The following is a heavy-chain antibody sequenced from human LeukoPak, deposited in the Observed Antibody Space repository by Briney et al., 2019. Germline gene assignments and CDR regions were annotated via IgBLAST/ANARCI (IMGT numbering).Heavy chain of an antibody. Sequence: PGGSLRLSCVASGFTFSSDAMHWVRQTPGKGLEWVAVISYDGNEKYQVDSVKGRFTISRDNSKNTLYLQMNSLRVEDTAVYCCARGDRGTAAGNNWFNPWGQGTLVTVSS. CDR1: GFTFSSDA. J-gene: IGHJ5*02. CDR3: ARGDRGTAAGNNWFNP. CDR2: ISYDGNEK. V-gene: IGHV3-30-3*01. D-gene: IGHD6-13*01.